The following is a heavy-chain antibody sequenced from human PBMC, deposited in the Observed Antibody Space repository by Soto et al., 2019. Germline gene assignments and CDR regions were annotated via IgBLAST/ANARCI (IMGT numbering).Heavy chain of an antibody. CDR1: GGSVSTYY. J-gene: IGHJ6*03. CDR2: IYYSGST. Sequence: SETLSLTCTVSGGSVSTYYWNWIRQPPGKGLEWIGYIYYSGSTNYNPSLKSRVTISVDTSKNQFSLKLSSVTAADTAMYYCARDHYYMDVWGKGTTVTVSS. V-gene: IGHV4-59*02. CDR3: ARDHYYMDV.